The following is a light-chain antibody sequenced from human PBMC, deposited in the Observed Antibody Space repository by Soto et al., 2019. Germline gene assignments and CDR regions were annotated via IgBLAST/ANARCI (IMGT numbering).Light chain of an antibody. CDR1: SSDIGAYDY. CDR3: SPYAGTNTDYV. V-gene: IGLV2-14*01. J-gene: IGLJ1*01. CDR2: EVN. Sequence: QSALTQPASLSGSPGQSITISCTGTSSDIGAYDYVSWFQQHPGKAPKLMISEVNNRPSGVSNRFSGSKSGNTAYLTISGLQVEDEADYYCSPYAGTNTDYVFGTGTKVTVL.